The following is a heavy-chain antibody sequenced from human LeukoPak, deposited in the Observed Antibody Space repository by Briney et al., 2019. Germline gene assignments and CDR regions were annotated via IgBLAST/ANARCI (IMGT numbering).Heavy chain of an antibody. D-gene: IGHD1-26*01. CDR2: INPNSGGT. V-gene: IGHV1-2*04. Sequence: GASVKVSCKASGYTFTGYYMHWVRQAPGQGLEWMGWINPNSGGTNYAQKFQGWVTMTRDTSISTAYMELSSLRSEDTAVYYCAREPAGELPTTWEGYYFDYWGQGTLVTVSS. CDR1: GYTFTGYY. J-gene: IGHJ4*02. CDR3: AREPAGELPTTWEGYYFDY.